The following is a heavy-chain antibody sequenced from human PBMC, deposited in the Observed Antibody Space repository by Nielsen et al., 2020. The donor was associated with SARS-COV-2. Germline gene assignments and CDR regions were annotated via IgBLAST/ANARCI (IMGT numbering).Heavy chain of an antibody. V-gene: IGHV3-30*03. CDR3: AGPAS. J-gene: IGHJ5*02. D-gene: IGHD2-2*01. CDR1: GFTFSNYG. CDR2: ISYDGSNI. Sequence: GESLKISCAAYGFTFSNYGMHWVRQAPGKGLEWVASISYDGSNIYYADSVKGRFTISRDNAKNSLHLQMDNLRVEDTAMYYCAGPASWGQETLVTVSS.